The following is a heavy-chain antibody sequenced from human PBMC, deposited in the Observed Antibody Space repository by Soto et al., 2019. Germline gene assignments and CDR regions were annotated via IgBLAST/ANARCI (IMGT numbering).Heavy chain of an antibody. CDR3: SRPEALSRTTAY. V-gene: IGHV3-73*02. CDR1: GFDFSGSA. D-gene: IGHD1-7*01. J-gene: IGHJ4*02. CDR2: IRRKTNNYAT. Sequence: EVQLVESGGGLVQPGGSLKLSCAASGFDFSGSAMHGVRQASGKGLEWIGLIRRKTNNYATVYAASVRGRFTIARDDSNNTAYLQMNSLRTDDKAVYYCSRPEALSRTTAYRGQGPLVTVSS.